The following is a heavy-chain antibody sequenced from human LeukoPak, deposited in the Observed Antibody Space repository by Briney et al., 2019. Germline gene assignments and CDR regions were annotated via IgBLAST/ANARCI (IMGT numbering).Heavy chain of an antibody. D-gene: IGHD2-15*01. V-gene: IGHV3-23*01. CDR2: ISGSGGST. J-gene: IGHJ4*02. CDR3: AKDERSDIVVVVAATILTG. CDR1: GFTFSSYA. Sequence: GGSLRLSCAASGFTFSSYAMSWVRQAPGKGLEWVSAISGSGGSTYYADSVKGRFTISRDNSKNTLYLQMNSLRAEDTAVYYCAKDERSDIVVVVAATILTGWGQGTLVTVSS.